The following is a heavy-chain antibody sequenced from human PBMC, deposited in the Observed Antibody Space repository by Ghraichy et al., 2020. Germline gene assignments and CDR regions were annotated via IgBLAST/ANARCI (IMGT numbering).Heavy chain of an antibody. CDR3: AIRKFYYYGMDV. D-gene: IGHD1-14*01. V-gene: IGHV4-34*01. Sequence: SQTLSLTCDVSGGSFSGDYWSWIRQPPGKGLEWIGEIDHTGGTNYNPSLKSRVTISLDTSKNHLSLNLSSVTAADTAVYYCAIRKFYYYGMDVLGHGTTVTVSS. CDR2: IDHTGGT. J-gene: IGHJ6*02. CDR1: GGSFSGDY.